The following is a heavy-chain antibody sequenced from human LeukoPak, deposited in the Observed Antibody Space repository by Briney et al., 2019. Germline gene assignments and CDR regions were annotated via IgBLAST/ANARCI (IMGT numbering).Heavy chain of an antibody. J-gene: IGHJ4*02. CDR2: IYHSGST. D-gene: IGHD3-16*01. CDR3: ARAGIMITFGGVNTIFDY. V-gene: IGHV4-30-2*01. CDR1: GGSISSGGYS. Sequence: SETLSLTCAVPGGSISSGGYSWSWIRQPPGKGLEWIGYIYHSGSTYYNPSLKSRVTISVDRSKNQFSLKLSSVTAADTAVYYCARAGIMITFGGVNTIFDYWGQGTLVTVSS.